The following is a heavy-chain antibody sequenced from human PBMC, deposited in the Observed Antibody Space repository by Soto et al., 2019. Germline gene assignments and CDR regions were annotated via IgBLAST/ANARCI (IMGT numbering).Heavy chain of an antibody. J-gene: IGHJ4*02. CDR3: ARLVDTAMVIFDY. Sequence: SETLSLTCTVSGGSIISGGYYWSWIRQHPGKGLEWIGYIYYSGSTYYTPSLKSRVTISVDTSKNQFSLKLSSVTAADTAVYYCARLVDTAMVIFDYWGQGTLVTVSS. CDR2: IYYSGST. CDR1: GGSIISGGYY. V-gene: IGHV4-31*03. D-gene: IGHD5-18*01.